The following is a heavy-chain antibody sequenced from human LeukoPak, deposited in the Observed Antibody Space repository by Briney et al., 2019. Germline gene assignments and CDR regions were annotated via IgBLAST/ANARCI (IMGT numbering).Heavy chain of an antibody. V-gene: IGHV1-46*01. CDR2: INPSGGST. CDR1: GYTFTSYY. D-gene: IGHD2-15*01. Sequence: ASVTVSCKASGYTFTSYYMHWVRQAPGQGLEWMGIINPSGGSTRYAQKFQRRVTMTRDTCTSTVYMELSSLRSEDTAVYYCARDATRTGDTVVVVAARGGYFDYWGQGTLVTVSS. J-gene: IGHJ4*02. CDR3: ARDATRTGDTVVVVAARGGYFDY.